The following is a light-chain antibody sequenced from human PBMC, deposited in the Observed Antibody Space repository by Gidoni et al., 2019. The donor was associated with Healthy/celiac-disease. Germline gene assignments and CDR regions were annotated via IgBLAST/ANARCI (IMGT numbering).Light chain of an antibody. V-gene: IGKV1-39*01. CDR3: RQSYSTPPIT. J-gene: IGKJ3*01. CDR2: AAS. CDR1: QSISSY. Sequence: DIQMTQSPSSLSASVGDRVTITCRASQSISSYLNWYQQKPGKAPKLLIYAASSLQSGVPSRFSGSGSGTDFTLTISSLQPEDFATYYCRQSYSTPPITFXPXTKVDIK.